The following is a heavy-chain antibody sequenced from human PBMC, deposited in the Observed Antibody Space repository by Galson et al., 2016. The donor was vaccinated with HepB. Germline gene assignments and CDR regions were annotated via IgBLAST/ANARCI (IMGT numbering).Heavy chain of an antibody. CDR3: ARHPYFDSSGYYFLGVAYFDY. CDR2: VYYSGST. J-gene: IGHJ4*02. D-gene: IGHD3-22*01. V-gene: IGHV4-39*01. Sequence: ETLSLTCTVSGGSISSSDYFWGWIRQSPGKGLEWIGSVYYSGSTYYNPSLKSRVTISVATSKNQISLRLTSVTAADTAVYFCARHPYFDSSGYYFLGVAYFDYWGQGTLVTVSS. CDR1: GGSISSSDYF.